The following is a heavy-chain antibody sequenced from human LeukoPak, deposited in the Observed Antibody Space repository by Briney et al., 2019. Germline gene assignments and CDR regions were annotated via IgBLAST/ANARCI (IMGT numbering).Heavy chain of an antibody. CDR2: IKQDGSEK. V-gene: IGHV3-7*03. Sequence: GGSLRLSCAASGFTFSSYWMSWVRQAPGKGLERVANIKQDGSEKYYVDSVRGRFTISRDNAKNSLYLQMNSLRAEDTAVYYCARVSDYYGSGYAFDIWGQGTMVTVSS. CDR1: GFTFSSYW. D-gene: IGHD3-10*01. J-gene: IGHJ3*02. CDR3: ARVSDYYGSGYAFDI.